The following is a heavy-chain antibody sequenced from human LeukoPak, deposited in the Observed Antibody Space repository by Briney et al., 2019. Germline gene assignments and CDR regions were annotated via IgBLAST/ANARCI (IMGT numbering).Heavy chain of an antibody. J-gene: IGHJ5*02. CDR1: GGSISSSSYY. V-gene: IGHV4-39*07. Sequence: PSETLSLTCTVSGGSISSSSYYWGWIRQPPGKGLEWIGSIYYSGSTYYNPSLKSRVTISVDTSKNQFSLKLSSVTAADTAVYYCARWGMVRGVFRFDPWARELWLPSPQ. CDR2: IYYSGST. CDR3: ARWGMVRGVFRFDP. D-gene: IGHD3-10*01.